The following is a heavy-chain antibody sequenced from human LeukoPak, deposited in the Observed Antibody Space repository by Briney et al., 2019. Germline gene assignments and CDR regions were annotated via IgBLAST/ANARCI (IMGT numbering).Heavy chain of an antibody. CDR1: GYTFTGYY. J-gene: IGHJ4*02. V-gene: IGHV1-2*06. CDR3: AREPGRYSSGWYVNDY. CDR2: INPNSGGT. D-gene: IGHD6-19*01. Sequence: ASVKVSCKASGYTFTGYYMHWVRQAPGQGLEWMGRINPNSGGTNYAQKFQGRVTMTRDTSISTAYMEPSRLRSDDTAVYYCAREPGRYSSGWYVNDYWGQGTLVTVSS.